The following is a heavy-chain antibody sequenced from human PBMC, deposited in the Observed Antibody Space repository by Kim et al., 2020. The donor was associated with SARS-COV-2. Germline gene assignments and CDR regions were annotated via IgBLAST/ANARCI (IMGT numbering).Heavy chain of an antibody. CDR3: ASRLYTSGWLTFDL. CDR1: GYNFPTYW. D-gene: IGHD6-19*01. CDR2: IYPADSDT. Sequence: GESLKISCKGSGYNFPTYWIGWVRQMPGKGLEWVGIIYPADSDTRYSPSFEGHVTISVDKAISTAYLQWSSLRASDTAMYYCASRLYTSGWLTFDLWGQGTLVTVSS. V-gene: IGHV5-51*01. J-gene: IGHJ4*02.